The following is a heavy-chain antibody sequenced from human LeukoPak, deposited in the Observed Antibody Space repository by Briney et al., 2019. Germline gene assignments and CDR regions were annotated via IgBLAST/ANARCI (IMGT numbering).Heavy chain of an antibody. D-gene: IGHD6-6*01. V-gene: IGHV1-24*01. CDR2: FEPEDGET. CDR3: ARTVVYSTSSPYYYGMDV. Sequence: GASVKVSCKVSGYTLTELSMHWVRQAPGKGLEWMGGFEPEDGETIYAQKFQGRVTITADESTSTAYMELSSLRSEDTAVYYCARTVVYSTSSPYYYGMDVWGQGTTVTVSS. J-gene: IGHJ6*02. CDR1: GYTLTELS.